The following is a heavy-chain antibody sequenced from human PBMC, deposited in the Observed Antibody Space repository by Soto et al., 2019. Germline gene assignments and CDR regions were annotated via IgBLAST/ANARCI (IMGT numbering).Heavy chain of an antibody. Sequence: PGGSLRLSCAASGFTFSFYTMTWVRQAPGKGLEWVSSISDSTAYIYYAESVKGRFTISRDNAKNSLYLQMNSLRAEDTAIYYCAGRLVATMADLDYWGQGTLVTVSS. J-gene: IGHJ4*02. CDR2: ISDSTAYI. D-gene: IGHD5-12*01. CDR1: GFTFSFYT. V-gene: IGHV3-21*01. CDR3: AGRLVATMADLDY.